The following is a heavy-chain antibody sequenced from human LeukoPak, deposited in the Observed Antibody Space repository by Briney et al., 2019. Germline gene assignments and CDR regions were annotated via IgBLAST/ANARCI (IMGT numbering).Heavy chain of an antibody. CDR2: IYTSGST. Sequence: PSETLSLTCTVSGGSISSGSYYWSWIRQPAGKGLEWIGRIYTSGSTNYNPSLKSRVTISVDTSKNQFSLKLSSVTAADTAVYYCVRYAPNWSGDAFDIWGQGTMVTVSS. CDR3: VRYAPNWSGDAFDI. J-gene: IGHJ3*02. V-gene: IGHV4-61*02. D-gene: IGHD3-3*01. CDR1: GGSISSGSYY.